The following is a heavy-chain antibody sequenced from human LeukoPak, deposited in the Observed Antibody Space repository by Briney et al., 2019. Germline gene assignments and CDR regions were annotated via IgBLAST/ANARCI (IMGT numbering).Heavy chain of an antibody. D-gene: IGHD3-22*01. V-gene: IGHV1-46*01. Sequence: ASVKVSCKASGNSFSTYWVHWVRQAPGQGLEWMGMVNPRDGARSYAQKFQGRVTMTRDTSTNTVFMELSSLRSEDTAVYYCVRGMYYYDSTTYYDFDYWGQGTLVTVSS. J-gene: IGHJ4*02. CDR3: VRGMYYYDSTTYYDFDY. CDR2: VNPRDGAR. CDR1: GNSFSTYW.